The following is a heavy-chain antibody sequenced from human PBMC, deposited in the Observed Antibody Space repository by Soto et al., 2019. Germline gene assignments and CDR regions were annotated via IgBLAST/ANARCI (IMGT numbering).Heavy chain of an antibody. CDR2: IGTAGDT. CDR3: AKSQEIGTHFFDS. Sequence: GGSLRLSCEASGFTFSGFDMHWVRQPTGKGLEWVSSIGTAGDTYYAVSVKGHFTISRDNAKNSLSLQMNSLRAGDMAVYFCAKSQEIGTHFFDSWGQGTQVTVSS. CDR1: GFTFSGFD. V-gene: IGHV3-13*01. J-gene: IGHJ4*02. D-gene: IGHD6-13*01.